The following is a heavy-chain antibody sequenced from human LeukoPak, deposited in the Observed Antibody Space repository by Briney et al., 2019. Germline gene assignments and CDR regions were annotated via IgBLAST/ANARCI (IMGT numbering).Heavy chain of an antibody. D-gene: IGHD4-17*01. CDR3: ARYEYGDRYYFDY. CDR1: GGSISSSSYY. J-gene: IGHJ4*02. Sequence: SESLSLTCTVSGGSISSSSYYWGWIRQPPGKGLEWTGRIYYSESTYYNPSLKSRVTICVDASKNPFSLKLSSVTAADTAVYYCARYEYGDRYYFDYWGQGTLVTVSS. V-gene: IGHV4-39*01. CDR2: IYYSEST.